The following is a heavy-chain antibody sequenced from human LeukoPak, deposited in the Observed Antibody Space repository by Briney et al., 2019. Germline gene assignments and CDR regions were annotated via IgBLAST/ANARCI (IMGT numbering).Heavy chain of an antibody. Sequence: HTGGSLRLSCAASEFTFSSYTMSWVRQAPGKGLEWVSAISGSGGSTYYADSVKGRFTISRDNSKNTLYLQMNSLRAEDTAVYYCAKAFLELTYYYYGMDVWGQGTTVTVSS. J-gene: IGHJ6*02. CDR1: EFTFSSYT. CDR2: ISGSGGST. D-gene: IGHD1-7*01. CDR3: AKAFLELTYYYYGMDV. V-gene: IGHV3-23*01.